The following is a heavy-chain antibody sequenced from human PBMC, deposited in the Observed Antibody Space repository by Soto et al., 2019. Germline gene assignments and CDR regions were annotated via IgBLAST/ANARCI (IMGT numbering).Heavy chain of an antibody. CDR3: ARQGRNTKIVILRHYATDF. Sequence: SESLSLTCSVSSGSISTNCNLWDWIRQPPGKGLEWIGAILYSGDTYYSESLKSRVTMSVDTAKNQFSLKLNSVTAADTAVYYCARQGRNTKIVILRHYATDFWGQGTAVTVSS. D-gene: IGHD3-22*01. J-gene: IGHJ6*02. CDR1: SGSISTNCNL. CDR2: ILYSGDT. V-gene: IGHV4-39*01.